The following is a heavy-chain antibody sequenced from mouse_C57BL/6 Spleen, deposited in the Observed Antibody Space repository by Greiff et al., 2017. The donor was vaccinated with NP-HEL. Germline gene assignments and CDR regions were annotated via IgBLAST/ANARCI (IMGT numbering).Heavy chain of an antibody. Sequence: EVQVVESGPGMVKPSQSLSLTCTVTGYSITSGYDWHWIRHFPGNKLEWMGYISYSGSTNYNPSLKSRISITHDTSKNHFFLKLNSVTTEDTATYYCARGNYVSMDYWGQGTSVTVSS. V-gene: IGHV3-1*01. CDR1: GYSITSGYD. CDR3: ARGNYVSMDY. J-gene: IGHJ4*01. D-gene: IGHD2-1*01. CDR2: ISYSGST.